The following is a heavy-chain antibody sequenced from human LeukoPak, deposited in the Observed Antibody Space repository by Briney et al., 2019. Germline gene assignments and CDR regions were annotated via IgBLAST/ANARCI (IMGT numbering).Heavy chain of an antibody. CDR2: ISSGAISI. CDR1: GFTFSSYG. CDR3: ARDLTYYYDNSGENAFDI. J-gene: IGHJ3*02. V-gene: IGHV3-48*04. Sequence: PGGSLRLSCAASGFTFSSYGMHWVRQAPGKGLEWVSFISSGAISIYYADSVKGRFTISRDNAKNSLYLQMNSLRVEDTAVYYCARDLTYYYDNSGENAFDIWGQGTMVTVSS. D-gene: IGHD3-22*01.